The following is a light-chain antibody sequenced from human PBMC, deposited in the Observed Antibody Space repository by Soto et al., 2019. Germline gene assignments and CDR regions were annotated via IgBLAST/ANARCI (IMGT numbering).Light chain of an antibody. Sequence: EIVMTQSPATLSVSPGERATHSCRASHSVSFNLAWYQQRPGLAPRLLIYAASTRATGIPVRFSGSGSGTEFTLTVSSLQSEDFVVYYCQQYNNWPLTFGGGTKVEIK. CDR3: QQYNNWPLT. CDR1: HSVSFN. J-gene: IGKJ4*01. CDR2: AAS. V-gene: IGKV3-15*01.